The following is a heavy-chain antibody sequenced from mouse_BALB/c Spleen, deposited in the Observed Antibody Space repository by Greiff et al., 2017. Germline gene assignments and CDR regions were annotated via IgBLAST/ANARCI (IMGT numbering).Heavy chain of an antibody. Sequence: DVHLVESGGGLVKPGGSLKLSCAASGFAFSSYDMSWVRQTPEKRLEWVAYISSGGGSTYYPDTVKGRFTISRDNAKNTLYLQMSSLKSEDTAMYYCARHIPHYYGSSYESYWYFDVWGAGTTVTVSS. CDR1: GFAFSSYD. D-gene: IGHD1-1*01. CDR3: ARHIPHYYGSSYESYWYFDV. V-gene: IGHV5-12-1*01. J-gene: IGHJ1*01. CDR2: ISSGGGST.